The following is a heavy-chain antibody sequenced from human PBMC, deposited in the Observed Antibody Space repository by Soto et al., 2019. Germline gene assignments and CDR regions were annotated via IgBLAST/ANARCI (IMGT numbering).Heavy chain of an antibody. D-gene: IGHD6-19*01. CDR2: IIPIFGTA. CDR3: ARDLAGHRAVAGTGDY. J-gene: IGHJ4*02. CDR1: GGTFSSYA. V-gene: IGHV1-69*01. Sequence: QAQLVQSGAEVKKPGSSVKVSCKASGGTFSSYAISWVRQAPGQGLEWMGGIIPIFGTAHYAQKFQGRVTITADESTSTAYMELSSLRSEDTAGYYCARDLAGHRAVAGTGDYWGQGTLVTVSS.